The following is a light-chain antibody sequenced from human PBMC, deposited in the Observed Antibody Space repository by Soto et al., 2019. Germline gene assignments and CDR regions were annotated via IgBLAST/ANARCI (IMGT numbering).Light chain of an antibody. CDR1: SSDVGGYNY. Sequence: QSVLTQPASVSGSPGQSITISCTGTSSDVGGYNYVSWYQQHPGKAPKLMIYEVSHRPSGVSNRFSGSKSGNTASLTISGLQAEDEADYYCSSYTSSSTPVFGGGTPLTVL. CDR2: EVS. CDR3: SSYTSSSTPV. J-gene: IGLJ2*01. V-gene: IGLV2-14*01.